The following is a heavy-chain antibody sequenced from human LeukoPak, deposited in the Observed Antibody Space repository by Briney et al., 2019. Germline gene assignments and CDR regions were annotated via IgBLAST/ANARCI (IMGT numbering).Heavy chain of an antibody. CDR1: GYSFTSYW. V-gene: IGHV5-10-1*01. CDR3: ARHPVVVAATPDAFDI. D-gene: IGHD2-15*01. J-gene: IGHJ3*02. Sequence: GESLEISCKGSGYSFTSYWISWVRQMPGKGLEWMGRIDPSDSYTNYSPSFQGHVTISADKSISTAYLQWSSLKASDTAMYYCARHPVVVAATPDAFDIWGKRAMVTVSS. CDR2: IDPSDSYT.